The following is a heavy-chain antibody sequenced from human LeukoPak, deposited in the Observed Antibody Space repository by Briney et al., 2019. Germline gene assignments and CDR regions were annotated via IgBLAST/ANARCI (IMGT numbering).Heavy chain of an antibody. V-gene: IGHV3-7*01. CDR2: IKQDGSEK. CDR3: ARDLATIFGVVIPRGSGWLDP. J-gene: IGHJ5*02. Sequence: GGSLRLSCAASGFTFSSYRMSWVRQAPGKGLEWVANIKQDGSEKYYVDSVKGRFTISRDNAKNSLYLQMNSLRAEDTAVYYCARDLATIFGVVIPRGSGWLDPWGQGTLVTVSS. D-gene: IGHD3-3*01. CDR1: GFTFSSYR.